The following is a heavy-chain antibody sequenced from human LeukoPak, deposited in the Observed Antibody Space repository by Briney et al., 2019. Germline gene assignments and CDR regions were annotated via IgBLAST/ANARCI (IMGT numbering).Heavy chain of an antibody. CDR1: GFTVNSNY. V-gene: IGHV3-66*01. Sequence: PGGSLRLSCAASGFTVNSNYMSWVRQAPGKGLEWVSVIYSGGSTYYTDSVKGRFTISRDNSKNTLYLQMNSLRAEDTAVYYCATSKTAAVNYYYGMDVWGQGTTVTVSS. D-gene: IGHD6-13*01. CDR3: ATSKTAAVNYYYGMDV. J-gene: IGHJ6*02. CDR2: IYSGGST.